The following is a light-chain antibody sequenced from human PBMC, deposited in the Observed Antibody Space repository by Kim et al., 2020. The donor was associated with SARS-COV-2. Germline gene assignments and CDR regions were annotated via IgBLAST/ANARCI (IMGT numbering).Light chain of an antibody. J-gene: IGKJ2*01. CDR3: QQYATSPPYT. Sequence: SGKLAWYQQRRGQAPRLLVHDVSNRATGIPDRFSGSGSGTDFSLTISRVEPEDFAVYFCQQYATSPPYTFCQGTKLEI. V-gene: IGKV3-20*01. CDR1: SGK. CDR2: DVS.